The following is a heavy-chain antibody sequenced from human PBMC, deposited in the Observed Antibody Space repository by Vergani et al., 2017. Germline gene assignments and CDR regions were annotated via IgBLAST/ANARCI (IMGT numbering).Heavy chain of an antibody. D-gene: IGHD6-13*01. J-gene: IGHJ4*02. V-gene: IGHV1-69*01. CDR2: SIPIFGTA. Sequence: QVQLVQSGAEVKKPGSSVKVSCKASGGPFSNYALNWVRPAPGQGLEWMGGSIPIFGTANYAQRFQGRVTITADQSTNTAYMEQSGLRSGDTAVYCCARESADWQQLVRPFTYWGQGTLVTVSS. CDR1: GGPFSNYA. CDR3: ARESADWQQLVRPFTY.